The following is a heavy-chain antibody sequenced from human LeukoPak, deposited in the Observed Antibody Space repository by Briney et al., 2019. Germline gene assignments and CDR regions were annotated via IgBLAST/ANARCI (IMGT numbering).Heavy chain of an antibody. CDR2: LYTSGST. CDR1: GDSISSYY. CDR3: ARGPICGSSCYLDY. Sequence: SETLSLTCTVSGDSISSYYWSWIRQPARKGLEWIGRLYTSGSTIYNPSLKSRVTISVDKSKNQFSLKLASVTAADTAVYYCARGPICGSSCYLDYWGQGSLVAVSS. V-gene: IGHV4-4*07. D-gene: IGHD2-15*01. J-gene: IGHJ4*02.